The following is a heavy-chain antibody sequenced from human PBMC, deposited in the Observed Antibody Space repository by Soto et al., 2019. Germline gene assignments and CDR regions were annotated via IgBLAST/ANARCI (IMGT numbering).Heavy chain of an antibody. CDR1: GFTFSSYS. CDR3: ARDLKMSRWLQPRGAFDY. Sequence: GGSLRLSCAASGFTFSSYSMNWVRQAPGKGLEWVSYISSSSSTIYYADSVKGRFTISRDNAKNSLYLQMNSLRDEDTAVYYCARDLKMSRWLQPRGAFDYWGQGTLVTVSS. CDR2: ISSSSSTI. J-gene: IGHJ4*02. D-gene: IGHD5-12*01. V-gene: IGHV3-48*02.